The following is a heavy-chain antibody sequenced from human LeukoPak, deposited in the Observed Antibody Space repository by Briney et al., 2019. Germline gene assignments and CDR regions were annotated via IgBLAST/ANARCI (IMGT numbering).Heavy chain of an antibody. V-gene: IGHV1-2*02. CDR3: AREMGYYDSSGYYSYAFDI. Sequence: ASVKVSCKASGYTFTGYYMHWVRQAPGQGLEWMGWIKPNSGGTNYAQKFQGRVTMTRDTSISTAYMELSRLRSDDTAVYYCAREMGYYDSSGYYSYAFDIWGQGTMVTVSS. CDR1: GYTFTGYY. CDR2: IKPNSGGT. D-gene: IGHD3-22*01. J-gene: IGHJ3*02.